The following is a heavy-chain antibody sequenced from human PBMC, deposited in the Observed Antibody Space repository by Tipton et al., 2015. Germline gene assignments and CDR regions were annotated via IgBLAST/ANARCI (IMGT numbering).Heavy chain of an antibody. CDR1: GGSFSGYY. CDR3: ACHDYDLLTRDYQTVDY. V-gene: IGHV4-34*01. J-gene: IGHJ4*02. D-gene: IGHD3-9*01. CDR2: INHSERP. Sequence: GLVKPSETLSLTCAVHGGSFSGYYWNWIRQPPGKGLEWIGEINHSERPNYTPSLKSRVTISVDTSKNQFSLRLSSVTAADTAVYYCACHDYDLLTRDYQTVDYWGQGTLVTVSP.